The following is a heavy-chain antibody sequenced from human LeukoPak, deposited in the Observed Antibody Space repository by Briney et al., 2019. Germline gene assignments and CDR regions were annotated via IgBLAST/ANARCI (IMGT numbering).Heavy chain of an antibody. D-gene: IGHD6-13*01. J-gene: IGHJ4*02. V-gene: IGHV3-9*01. Sequence: PGGSLRLSCAASGFTFDDYAMHWVRQAPGKGLEWVSGISWNSGSIGYADSVKGRFTISRDNAKNSLYPQMNSLRAEDTALYYCAKVGRIAADWGQGTLVTVSS. CDR1: GFTFDDYA. CDR3: AKVGRIAAD. CDR2: ISWNSGSI.